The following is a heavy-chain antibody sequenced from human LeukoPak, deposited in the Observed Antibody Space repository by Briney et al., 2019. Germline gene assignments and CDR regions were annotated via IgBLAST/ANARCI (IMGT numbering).Heavy chain of an antibody. Sequence: ASVKVSCKASGYTFTSYDISWVRQAPGQGLEWMGWISAYNGNTNYAQKLQGRVTMTTDTSTSTAYMELRSLRSDDTAVYYCARDRIAVAGTGVDYWGQGTLVTVSS. CDR3: ARDRIAVAGTGVDY. V-gene: IGHV1-18*01. J-gene: IGHJ4*02. CDR2: ISAYNGNT. D-gene: IGHD6-19*01. CDR1: GYTFTSYD.